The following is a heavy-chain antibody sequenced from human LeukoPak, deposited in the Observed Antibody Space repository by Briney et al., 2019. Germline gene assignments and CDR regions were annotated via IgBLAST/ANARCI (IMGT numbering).Heavy chain of an antibody. V-gene: IGHV4-34*01. Sequence: KPSETLSLTCAVYGGSFSGYYWSWIRQPPGKGLEWIGEINHSGSTNYNPSLKSRVTISVDTSKNQFSLKLSSVTAADTAVYYCARGPWGYYYHGMDVWGQGTTVTVSS. CDR3: ARGPWGYYYHGMDV. CDR1: GGSFSGYY. CDR2: INHSGST. J-gene: IGHJ6*02. D-gene: IGHD3-16*01.